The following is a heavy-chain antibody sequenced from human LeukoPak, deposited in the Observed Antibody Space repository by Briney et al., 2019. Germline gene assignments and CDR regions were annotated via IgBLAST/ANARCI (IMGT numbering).Heavy chain of an antibody. V-gene: IGHV3-33*06. CDR1: GFTFSSYG. CDR2: IWYDGSNK. Sequence: PGGSLRLSRAASGFTFSSYGMHWVRQAPGKGLECVAVIWYDGSNKYYADSVKGRFTISRDNSKNTLYLQMNSLRAEDTAVYYCAKEGREYYYDSSGYSNYYYMDVWGKGTTVTVSS. CDR3: AKEGREYYYDSSGYSNYYYMDV. D-gene: IGHD3-22*01. J-gene: IGHJ6*03.